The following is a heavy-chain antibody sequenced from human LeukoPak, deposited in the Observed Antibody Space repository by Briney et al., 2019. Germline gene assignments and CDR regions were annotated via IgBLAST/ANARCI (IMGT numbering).Heavy chain of an antibody. J-gene: IGHJ4*02. Sequence: GGSLRLSCAASGFTVSSNYMSWARQAPGKGLEWVSVIYSGGSTYYADSVKGRFTISRDNSKSTLYIQMNSLRAEDTAVYYCARAKPKNMVRGLIMRRESRYYFDYWGQGTLVTVSS. CDR3: ARAKPKNMVRGLIMRRESRYYFDY. V-gene: IGHV3-53*01. CDR1: GFTVSSNY. D-gene: IGHD3-10*01. CDR2: IYSGGST.